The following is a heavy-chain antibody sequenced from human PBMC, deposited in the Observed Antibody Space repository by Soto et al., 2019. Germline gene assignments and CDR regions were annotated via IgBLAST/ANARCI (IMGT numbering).Heavy chain of an antibody. CDR1: GGSISSSSYY. CDR3: AGVYCSGGSCYNVYYFDY. Sequence: SETLSLTCTVSGGSISSSSYYWGWIRQPPGKGLEWIGSINYSGSTYYNPSLKSRVTISVDTSKNQFSLKLSSVTAADTAVYYCAGVYCSGGSCYNVYYFDYWGQGTLVTISS. V-gene: IGHV4-39*01. D-gene: IGHD2-15*01. CDR2: INYSGST. J-gene: IGHJ4*02.